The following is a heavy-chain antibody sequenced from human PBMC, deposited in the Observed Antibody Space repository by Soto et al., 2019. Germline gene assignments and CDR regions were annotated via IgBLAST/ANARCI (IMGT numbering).Heavy chain of an antibody. J-gene: IGHJ3*02. CDR1: GYTFTSYG. D-gene: IGHD3-3*01. CDR2: ISAYNGNT. V-gene: IGHV1-18*04. CDR3: TRDGKTIFGVGIISAFDI. Sequence: ASVKVSCKASGYTFTSYGISWVRQAPGQGLEWMGWISAYNGNTNYAQKLQGRVTMTTDTSTSTAYMELRSLRSDDTAVYYCTRDGKTIFGVGIISAFDIWGQGTMVTVSS.